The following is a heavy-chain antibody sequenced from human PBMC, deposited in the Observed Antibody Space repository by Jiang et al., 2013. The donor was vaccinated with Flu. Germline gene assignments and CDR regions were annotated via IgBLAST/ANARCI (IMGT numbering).Heavy chain of an antibody. Sequence: KPTQTLTLTCNLSGVSLSTSGMGVGWIRQPPGKALEWLALIYWDDDKRYRPSLKSRLTITKDTSKNQVVLTMTNMDPVDTGTYFCAHRLSSGAAAGTAFDLWGREPSSPSPQ. CDR2: IYWDDDK. J-gene: IGHJ4*02. V-gene: IGHV2-5*02. CDR1: GVSLSTSGMG. D-gene: IGHD6-13*01. CDR3: AHRLSSGAAAGTAFDL.